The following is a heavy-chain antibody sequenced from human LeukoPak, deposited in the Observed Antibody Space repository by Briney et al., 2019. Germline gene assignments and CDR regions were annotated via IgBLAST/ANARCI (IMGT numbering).Heavy chain of an antibody. CDR3: ARSSGYEPLDY. Sequence: PSETLSLTCAVYGGSFSGYYWSRIRQPPGKGLEWIGEINHSGSTNYNPSLKSRVTISVDTSKNQFSLKLSSVTAADTAVYYCARSSGYEPLDYWGQGTLVTVSS. D-gene: IGHD5-12*01. CDR2: INHSGST. J-gene: IGHJ4*02. V-gene: IGHV4-34*01. CDR1: GGSFSGYY.